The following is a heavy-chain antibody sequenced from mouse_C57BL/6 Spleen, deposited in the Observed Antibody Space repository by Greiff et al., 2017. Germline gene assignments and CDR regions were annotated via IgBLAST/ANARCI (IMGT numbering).Heavy chain of an antibody. CDR2: LAPENGDT. CDR3: TRGMTTRGGAY. V-gene: IGHV14-4*01. Sequence: VQLKQSGAELVRPGASVKLSCPASGFNINDDYMPWVKPRPEQGLEWIGWLAPENGDTDYASKFQGKATITADTSSNTAYLQRSSLTSEDTAVYYGTRGMTTRGGAYWGQGTRVTVSA. CDR1: GFNINDDY. J-gene: IGHJ3*01.